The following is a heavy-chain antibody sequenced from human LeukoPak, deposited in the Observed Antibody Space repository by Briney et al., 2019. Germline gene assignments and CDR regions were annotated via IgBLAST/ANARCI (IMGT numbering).Heavy chain of an antibody. CDR3: ASEIVVVPAAMPSYYGMDV. J-gene: IGHJ6*02. D-gene: IGHD2-2*01. V-gene: IGHV3-21*01. CDR2: ISSSSSYI. Sequence: PGGSLRLSCAASGFTFSSYSMNWVRQAPGKGPEWVSSISSSSSYIYYADSVKGRFTISRDNAKNSLYLQMNSLRAEDTAVYYCASEIVVVPAAMPSYYGMDVWGQGTTVTVSS. CDR1: GFTFSSYS.